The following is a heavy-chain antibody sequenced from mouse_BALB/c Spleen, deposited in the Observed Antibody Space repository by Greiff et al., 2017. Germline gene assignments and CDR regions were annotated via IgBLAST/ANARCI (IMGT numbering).Heavy chain of an antibody. V-gene: IGHV1-67*01. CDR1: SYTFTDYA. CDR3: ARSWAMDY. J-gene: IGHJ4*01. Sequence: QVQLQQSGPELVRPGVSVKISCKGSSYTFTDYAIHWVKQSHAKSLEWIGVISTYYGNTNYNQKFKGKATMTVDKSSSTAYMQLKSLTSEDSAVYYCARSWAMDYWGQGTSVTVSS. CDR2: ISTYYGNT.